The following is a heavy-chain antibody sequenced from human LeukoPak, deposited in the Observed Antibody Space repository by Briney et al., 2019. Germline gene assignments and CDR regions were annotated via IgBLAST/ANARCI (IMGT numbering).Heavy chain of an antibody. CDR2: ISGSGGST. CDR1: VFTFSSYA. D-gene: IGHD3-9*01. J-gene: IGHJ4*02. CDR3: AKDVFELYDIYDH. Sequence: VGSLRLSCAASVFTFSSYAMSWVRQAPGKGLEWVSAISGSGGSTYYADSVKGRFTISRDNSKNTLYLQMNSLTAEDTAIYYCAKDVFELYDIYDHWGKGTLATVSS. V-gene: IGHV3-23*01.